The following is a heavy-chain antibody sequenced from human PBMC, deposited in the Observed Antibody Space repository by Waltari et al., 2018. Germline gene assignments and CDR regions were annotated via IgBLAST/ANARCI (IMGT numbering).Heavy chain of an antibody. V-gene: IGHV3-23*01. CDR2: ISDAGGII. Sequence: EVQLLESGGGLVQQEGSLRLSCAASGFTFSTYVMNWVRQAPGKGLEWVSSISDAGGIINYADSVKGRFTISRDNSKNTLYLQMNSLRVDDTAVYYCARGSGVDSWGQGTLVTISS. J-gene: IGHJ4*02. CDR3: ARGSGVDS. D-gene: IGHD7-27*01. CDR1: GFTFSTYV.